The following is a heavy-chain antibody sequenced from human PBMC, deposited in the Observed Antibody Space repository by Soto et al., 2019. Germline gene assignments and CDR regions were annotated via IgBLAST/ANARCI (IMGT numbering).Heavy chain of an antibody. Sequence: GGSQRLSCAASGFTFSSYGRHWVRQAPGKGLVWVSRINSDGSSTSYADSVKGRFTISRDNAKNTLYLQMNSLRAEDTAVYYCARGSRTHLYDYYGMDVWGQGTTVTVSS. CDR1: GFTFSSYG. J-gene: IGHJ6*02. CDR2: INSDGSST. CDR3: ARGSRTHLYDYYGMDV. V-gene: IGHV3-74*01.